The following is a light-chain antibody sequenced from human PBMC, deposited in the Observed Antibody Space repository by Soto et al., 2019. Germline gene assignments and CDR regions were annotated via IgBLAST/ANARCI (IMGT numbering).Light chain of an antibody. CDR2: KAS. CDR3: QHYNSYSEA. J-gene: IGKJ1*01. CDR1: QPISSW. V-gene: IGKV1-5*03. Sequence: DIQMTQSPSTLSGSVGDRVTITCRASQPISSWLAWYQQKPGKAPKLLIYKASTLKSGVPSRFSGSGSGTEFTFTISSLQPDDFPTYYCQHYNSYSEAFGQGTKVELK.